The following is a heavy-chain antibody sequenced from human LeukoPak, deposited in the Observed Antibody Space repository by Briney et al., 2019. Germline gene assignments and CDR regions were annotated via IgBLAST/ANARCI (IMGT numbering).Heavy chain of an antibody. CDR2: ISGSGSKT. D-gene: IGHD5-18*01. J-gene: IGHJ3*02. CDR3: VKGPRGYSFSLDS. V-gene: IGHV3-23*01. CDR1: GFTFSTCA. Sequence: PGGPLRLSCAASGFTFSTCAINWVRQAPGKGLEWVSAISGSGSKTFYVDSVKGRFTISRDNPKNTFYLQMNSLRPEDTAVYYCVKGPRGYSFSLDSWGQGTMVTVSS.